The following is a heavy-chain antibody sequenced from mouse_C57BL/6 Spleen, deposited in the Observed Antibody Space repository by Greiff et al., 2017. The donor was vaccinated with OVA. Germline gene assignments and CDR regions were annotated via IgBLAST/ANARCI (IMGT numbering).Heavy chain of an antibody. D-gene: IGHD1-1*01. Sequence: VQLQQSGAELVRPGTSVKVSCKASGYAFTNYLIEWVKQRPGQGLEWIGVINPGSGGTNYNEKFKGKATLTADKSSSTAYMQLSSLTSEDSAVYFCARSTVVATRAMGCWGQGTSVTVSS. J-gene: IGHJ4*01. V-gene: IGHV1-54*01. CDR2: INPGSGGT. CDR3: ARSTVVATRAMGC. CDR1: GYAFTNYL.